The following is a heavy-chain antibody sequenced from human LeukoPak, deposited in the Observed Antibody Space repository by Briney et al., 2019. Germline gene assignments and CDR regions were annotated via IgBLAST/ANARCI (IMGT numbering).Heavy chain of an antibody. CDR1: GFTFSTYW. J-gene: IGHJ4*02. CDR2: VSREGSRT. CDR3: ARDLDWLLFDY. V-gene: IGHV3-74*03. D-gene: IGHD3-9*01. Sequence: GGSLRLSCAASGFTFSTYWMHWVRQAPGKGLVWVARVSREGSRTTYADSVKGRFTISRDNDRNILYLQMNSLRVEDTAVYYCARDLDWLLFDYWGQGTLATVSS.